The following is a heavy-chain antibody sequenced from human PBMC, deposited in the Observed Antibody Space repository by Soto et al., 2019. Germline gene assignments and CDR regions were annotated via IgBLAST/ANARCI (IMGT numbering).Heavy chain of an antibody. D-gene: IGHD6-13*01. V-gene: IGHV4-30-4*01. CDR3: ARGRRYSSSWYYFDY. Sequence: SETLSLTCTVSGGSISSGDYYWSWIRQPPGKGLEWIGYICYSGSTDYNSSLKSRITISVDTSKNQFSLKLSSVTAADTAVYYCARGRRYSSSWYYFDYWGQGTLVTVSS. CDR1: GGSISSGDYY. J-gene: IGHJ4*02. CDR2: ICYSGST.